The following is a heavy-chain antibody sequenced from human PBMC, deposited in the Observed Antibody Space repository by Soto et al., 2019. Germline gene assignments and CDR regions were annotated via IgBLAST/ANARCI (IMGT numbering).Heavy chain of an antibody. CDR3: ARALPVAKGGFDP. Sequence: EVQLVETGGGLIQPGGSLRLSCAASGFTVSNTYMTWVRQPPGKGLECVSVIYTAGDTNYADSVKGRFIISRDNSKNTLYLQINSLRAEDTAVYYCARALPVAKGGFDPWGQGTLVTVSS. D-gene: IGHD2-2*01. CDR1: GFTVSNTY. J-gene: IGHJ5*02. CDR2: IYTAGDT. V-gene: IGHV3-53*02.